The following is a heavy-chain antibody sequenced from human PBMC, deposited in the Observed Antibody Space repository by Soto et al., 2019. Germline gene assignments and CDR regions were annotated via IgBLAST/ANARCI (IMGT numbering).Heavy chain of an antibody. Sequence: GGSLRLSCAASGFSFSSYGIHWVRQAPGKGLEWVAVVSNEGSIQYYADSVKGRFTISRDNSENTVFLEMNSLRSEDTAVYYCAKDRSSTFDYDSATFDAWGTGTLVPVSS. V-gene: IGHV3-30*18. J-gene: IGHJ4*02. CDR2: VSNEGSIQ. D-gene: IGHD4-17*01. CDR1: GFSFSSYG. CDR3: AKDRSSTFDYDSATFDA.